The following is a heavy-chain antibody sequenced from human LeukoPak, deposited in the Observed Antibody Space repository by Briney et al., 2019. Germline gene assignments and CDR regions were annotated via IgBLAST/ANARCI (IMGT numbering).Heavy chain of an antibody. CDR3: ARVGINHYDSSGYPPFFDY. CDR2: ITSTSRTI. D-gene: IGHD3-22*01. Sequence: PGGSLRLSCEVSGFNFNDYSMHWVRQAPGKGLEWVASITSTSRTIFYADSVQGRFIISRDNAKKTVSLEMNSLRAEDTAVYYCARVGINHYDSSGYPPFFDYWGQGTLVTVSS. J-gene: IGHJ4*02. V-gene: IGHV3-69-1*01. CDR1: GFNFNDYS.